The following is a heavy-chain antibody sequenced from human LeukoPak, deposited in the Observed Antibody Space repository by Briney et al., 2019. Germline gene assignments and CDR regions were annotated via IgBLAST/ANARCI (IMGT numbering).Heavy chain of an antibody. CDR1: GFTVSSNY. V-gene: IGHV3-23*01. J-gene: IGHJ4*02. CDR3: AKSKTYSYWDFDY. CDR2: ISGSGGST. Sequence: PGGSLRLSCAASGFTVSSNYMSWVRQAPGKGLEWVSAISGSGGSTYYANSVKGRFTISRDNSKNTLYLQMNSLRAEDTAVYYCAKSKTYSYWDFDYWGQGTLVTVSS. D-gene: IGHD5-18*01.